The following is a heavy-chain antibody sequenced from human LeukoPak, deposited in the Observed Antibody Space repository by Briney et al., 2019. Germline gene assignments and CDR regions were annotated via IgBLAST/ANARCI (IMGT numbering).Heavy chain of an antibody. V-gene: IGHV4-34*01. D-gene: IGHD2-2*01. CDR2: INHSGST. CDR1: GGSFSGYY. Sequence: SETLSLTCAVYGGSFSGYYWSWIRQPPGKGLEWIGEINHSGSTNYNPSLKSRVTISVDTSKNQFSLKLSSVTAADTAVYYCARRQYCSSTSCYASDYFDYWGQGTLVTVSS. J-gene: IGHJ4*02. CDR3: ARRQYCSSTSCYASDYFDY.